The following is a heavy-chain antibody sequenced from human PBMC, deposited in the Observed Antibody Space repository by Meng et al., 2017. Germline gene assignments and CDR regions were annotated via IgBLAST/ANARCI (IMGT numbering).Heavy chain of an antibody. Sequence: SVKVSCKASGGTFSSYAISWVRQAPGQGLEWMGGIIPIFGTANYAQKFQGRVTITADKSTSTAYMELSSLRSEDTAVYYCVRDPEVEMATIGAGAFDIWGQGTMVTVSS. CDR2: IIPIFGTA. CDR3: VRDPEVEMATIGAGAFDI. V-gene: IGHV1-69*06. D-gene: IGHD5-24*01. CDR1: GGTFSSYA. J-gene: IGHJ3*02.